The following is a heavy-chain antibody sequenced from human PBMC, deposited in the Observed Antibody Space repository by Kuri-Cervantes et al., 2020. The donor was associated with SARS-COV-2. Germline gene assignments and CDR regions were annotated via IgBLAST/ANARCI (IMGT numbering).Heavy chain of an antibody. CDR1: GYTFTGYY. CDR3: ARGARITIFGVVIRGRENPCFDP. J-gene: IGHJ5*02. CDR2: INSNSGGT. D-gene: IGHD3-3*01. V-gene: IGHV1-2*04. Sequence: ASVKVSCKASGYTFTGYYMHWVRQAPGQGLEWMGWINSNSGGTNYAQKFQGWVTMTRDTSISTAYMEVSRLTSDDTAVYYCARGARITIFGVVIRGRENPCFDPWGQGTLVTVSS.